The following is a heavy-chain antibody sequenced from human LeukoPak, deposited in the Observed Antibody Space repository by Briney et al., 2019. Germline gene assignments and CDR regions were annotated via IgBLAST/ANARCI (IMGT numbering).Heavy chain of an antibody. D-gene: IGHD5-24*01. J-gene: IGHJ4*02. CDR3: ATTYDGYARSDN. Sequence: GESLRISCQGSGYRFTSYWIAWVRQMPGKGLEWMGIISPGSSLTRYSPSFQGQVTISADKSISTAYLQWTSLKASDSAMYYCATTYDGYARSDNWGQGTLVTVSS. CDR2: ISPGSSLT. V-gene: IGHV5-51*01. CDR1: GYRFTSYW.